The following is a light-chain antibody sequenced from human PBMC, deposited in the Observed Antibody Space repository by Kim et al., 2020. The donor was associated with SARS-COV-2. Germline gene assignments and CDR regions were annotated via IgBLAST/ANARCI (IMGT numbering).Light chain of an antibody. CDR3: QSYDSSLSGSGV. CDR1: NSDIGGYNY. Sequence: QSALTQPASVSGSPGQSITISCTGTNSDIGGYNYVSWYQQLPGTAPKLLIYNNSNRPSGVPDRFSGSKSATSASLAITGLQAEDEADYYCQSYDSSLSGSGVFGGGTKLTVL. J-gene: IGLJ3*02. CDR2: NNS. V-gene: IGLV1-40*01.